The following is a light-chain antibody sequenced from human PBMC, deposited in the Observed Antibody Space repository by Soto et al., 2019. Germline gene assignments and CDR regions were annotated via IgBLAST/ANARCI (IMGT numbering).Light chain of an antibody. V-gene: IGKV3-20*01. CDR1: QSVSSN. Sequence: EIVLTQSPGTLSLSPGERATLSCRASQSVSSNLAWYQQKPGQAPRLLIYGASTRATGIPDRFSGSGSGTDFTLTISGLEPEDFALYYCQQYGVTPPNTFGGGTKVDIK. CDR2: GAS. J-gene: IGKJ4*01. CDR3: QQYGVTPPNT.